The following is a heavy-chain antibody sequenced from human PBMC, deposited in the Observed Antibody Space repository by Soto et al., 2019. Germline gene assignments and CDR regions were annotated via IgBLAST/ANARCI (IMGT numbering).Heavy chain of an antibody. J-gene: IGHJ5*02. V-gene: IGHV4-39*01. D-gene: IGHD3-10*01. CDR1: GGSISSSSYY. Sequence: SETLSLTCTVSGGSISSSSYYWGWIRQPPGKGLEWIGSIYYSGSTYYNPSLKSRVTISVDTSKNQFSLKLSSVTAADTAVYYCARLTWFGELSASFRHNFWFDPWGQGTLVTVSS. CDR3: ARLTWFGELSASFRHNFWFDP. CDR2: IYYSGST.